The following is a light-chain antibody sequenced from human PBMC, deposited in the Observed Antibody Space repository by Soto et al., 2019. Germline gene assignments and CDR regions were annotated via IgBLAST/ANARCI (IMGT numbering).Light chain of an antibody. CDR3: SSYTGGNARVV. CDR1: SDVGAYRY. V-gene: IGLV2-14*01. J-gene: IGLJ2*01. Sequence: QSALTQPASVSGSPGQSITISCTGSDVGAYRYVSWYQQHPGKAPRLMIYDVSNRPSGVSDRFSGSKSGNTAPLTISGLQPEDEAYFFCSSYTGGNARVVFGGGTKLTVL. CDR2: DVS.